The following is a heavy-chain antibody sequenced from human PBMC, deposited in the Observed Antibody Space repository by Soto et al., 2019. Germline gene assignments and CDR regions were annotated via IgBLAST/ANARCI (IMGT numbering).Heavy chain of an antibody. CDR1: GFTFSSYA. J-gene: IGHJ6*02. CDR3: EKAAGAQPTYRSWAYYYYGMDV. Sequence: HPGGSLRLSCAASGFTFSSYAMSWVRQAPGKGLEWVSAISGSGGSAYYADSVKGRFTISRDNSKNTLDLQMNSLRAEDTAVYYCEKAAGAQPTYRSWAYYYYGMDVWGQGTTVTVSS. CDR2: ISGSGGSA. D-gene: IGHD6-13*01. V-gene: IGHV3-23*01.